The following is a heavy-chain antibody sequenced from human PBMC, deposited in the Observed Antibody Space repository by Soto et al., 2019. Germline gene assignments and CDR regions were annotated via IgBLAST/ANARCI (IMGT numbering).Heavy chain of an antibody. CDR3: AKDYQLLFDH. CDR1: GFTFSNYG. CDR2: ISYDGINK. D-gene: IGHD2-2*01. V-gene: IGHV3-30*18. Sequence: TGGSLRLSCAASGFTFSNYGMHWVRQAPGRGLEWVALISYDGINKYYADSVKGRFTISRDNSKNTLYVQMNSLRPEDTAVYYCAKDYQLLFDHWGQGTLVTVSS. J-gene: IGHJ4*02.